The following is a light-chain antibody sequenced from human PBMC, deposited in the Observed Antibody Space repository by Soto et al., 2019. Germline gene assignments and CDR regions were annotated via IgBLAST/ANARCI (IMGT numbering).Light chain of an antibody. V-gene: IGKV3D-15*01. Sequence: EIVMTQSPASLSLSPGDSATLSCRASQSVNSNLAWIQQKPGQPPRLVILGASIGATYISSMFSGGGSGTECALTITGLQSEDFAVYFCQQYQEWPFTFGQGAKLEI. CDR3: QQYQEWPFT. J-gene: IGKJ2*01. CDR1: QSVNSN. CDR2: GAS.